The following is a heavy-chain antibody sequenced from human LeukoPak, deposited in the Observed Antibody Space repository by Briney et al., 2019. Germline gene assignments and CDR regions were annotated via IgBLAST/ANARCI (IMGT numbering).Heavy chain of an antibody. D-gene: IGHD5-18*01. J-gene: IGHJ4*02. Sequence: SETLSLTCTVSGGSISGYYWNWIRQPAGKGLEWISRIYTSGSTNYNPSLKSRVTMSVDTSKNQFSLKMFSVTAADTAVYYCTRDLGGYNNGYSFDYWGQGTVVTVSS. V-gene: IGHV4-4*07. CDR1: GGSISGYY. CDR2: IYTSGST. CDR3: TRDLGGYNNGYSFDY.